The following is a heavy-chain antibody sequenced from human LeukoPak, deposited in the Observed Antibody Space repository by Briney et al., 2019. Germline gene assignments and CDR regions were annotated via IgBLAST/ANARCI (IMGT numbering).Heavy chain of an antibody. D-gene: IGHD5-24*01. CDR1: GFNFNTYE. CDR3: ARPGAIRDGYSDFDY. CDR2: ICGRGSTK. Sequence: GGSLRLSCAASGFNFNTYEMNWVRQAPGKGLEWVSYICGRGSTKYYADSVKGRFTISRDNAENSLYLQMNGLRAEDTAVYYCARPGAIRDGYSDFDYRGQGTLVTVSS. J-gene: IGHJ4*02. V-gene: IGHV3-48*03.